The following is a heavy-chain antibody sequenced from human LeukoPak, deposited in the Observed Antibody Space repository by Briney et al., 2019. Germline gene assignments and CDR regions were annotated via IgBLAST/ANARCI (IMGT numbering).Heavy chain of an antibody. V-gene: IGHV1-69*13. Sequence: ASVKVSCKASGYTFTSYYMHWVRQAPGQGLEWMGGIIPIFGTANYAQKFQGRVTITADESTSTAYMELSSLRSEDTAVYYCASGGATSGYYLPGIDYWGQGTLVTVSS. J-gene: IGHJ4*02. CDR3: ASGGATSGYYLPGIDY. CDR1: GYTFTSYY. CDR2: IIPIFGTA. D-gene: IGHD3-22*01.